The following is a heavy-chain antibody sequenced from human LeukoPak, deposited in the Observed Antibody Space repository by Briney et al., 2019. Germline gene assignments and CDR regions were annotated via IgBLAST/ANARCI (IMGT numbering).Heavy chain of an antibody. Sequence: ASVKVSCKASGYTFTSYDINWVRQATGQGLEWMGWMNPNSGNTGYAQKFQGRVTITADESTSTAYMELSSLRSEDTAVYYCARHGYGYYFDYWGQGTLVTVSS. D-gene: IGHD5-12*01. V-gene: IGHV1-8*01. CDR1: GYTFTSYD. CDR2: MNPNSGNT. CDR3: ARHGYGYYFDY. J-gene: IGHJ4*02.